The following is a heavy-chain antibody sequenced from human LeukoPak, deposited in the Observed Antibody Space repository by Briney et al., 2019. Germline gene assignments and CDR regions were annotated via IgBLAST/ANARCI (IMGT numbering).Heavy chain of an antibody. V-gene: IGHV4-59*11. CDR3: ARGGTTVTPGLLWFDP. Sequence: SETLSLTCSVSGGSISSHYWSWIRQPPGKGLEWIGYIYYSGSTKYNPSLKSRVTISVDTSKNQFSLKLSSVTAADTAVYYCARGGTTVTPGLLWFDPWGQGTLVTISS. D-gene: IGHD4-17*01. CDR2: IYYSGST. CDR1: GGSISSHY. J-gene: IGHJ5*02.